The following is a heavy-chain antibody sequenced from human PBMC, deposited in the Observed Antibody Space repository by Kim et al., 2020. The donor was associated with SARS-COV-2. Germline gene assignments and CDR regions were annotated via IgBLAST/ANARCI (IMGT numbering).Heavy chain of an antibody. J-gene: IGHJ4*02. Sequence: SETLSLTCTVSGGSVSSGSYYWSWIRQPPGKGLEWIGYIYYSGSTNYNPSLKSRVTISVDTSKNQFSLKLSSVTAADTAVYYCARENYGSGSAKRYYFDYWGQGTLVTVSS. CDR3: ARENYGSGSAKRYYFDY. D-gene: IGHD3-10*01. CDR2: IYYSGST. CDR1: GGSVSSGSYY. V-gene: IGHV4-61*01.